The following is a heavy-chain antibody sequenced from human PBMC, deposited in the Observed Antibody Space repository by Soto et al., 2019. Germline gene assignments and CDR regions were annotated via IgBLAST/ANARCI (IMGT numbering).Heavy chain of an antibody. CDR1: GGSISSGDYY. Sequence: QVQLQESGPGLVKPSQTLSLTCTVSGGSISSGDYYWSWIRQPPGKGLEWIGYIYYSGSTYYNPSLKSRVTISVDTSKNQFSLKLSSVTAADTAVYYCARGTRGYCSSTSCSYFDYWGQGTLVTVSS. D-gene: IGHD2-2*01. J-gene: IGHJ4*02. V-gene: IGHV4-30-4*01. CDR3: ARGTRGYCSSTSCSYFDY. CDR2: IYYSGST.